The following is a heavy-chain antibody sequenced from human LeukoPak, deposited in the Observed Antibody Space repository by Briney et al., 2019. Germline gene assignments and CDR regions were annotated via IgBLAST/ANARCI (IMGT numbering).Heavy chain of an antibody. CDR3: ARSSDTRFGELVL. CDR1: GLSFSTSA. CDR2: ISSDGGST. J-gene: IGHJ1*01. V-gene: IGHV3-64*02. Sequence: GGSLRLSCAASGLSFSTSAMHWVRQAPGKGLEYVAAISSDGGSTYHADSVKGRFTISRDNSKNPLYLQMGSLRTEDMAMYYCARSSDTRFGELVLWGQGPLVTVPS. D-gene: IGHD3-16*01.